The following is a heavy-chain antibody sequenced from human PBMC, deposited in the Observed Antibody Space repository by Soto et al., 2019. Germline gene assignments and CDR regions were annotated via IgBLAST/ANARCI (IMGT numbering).Heavy chain of an antibody. D-gene: IGHD6-19*01. Sequence: PGGSLRLSCAASGFTFSTYWMSWVRQAPGKGLEWVANIKPDGSEKWYVDSVKGRFTISRDNAKNTLYLQMNSLRAEDTAVYYCARSYAVAGSFGYWGQGTLVTVSS. CDR2: IKPDGSEK. J-gene: IGHJ4*02. CDR1: GFTFSTYW. V-gene: IGHV3-7*02. CDR3: ARSYAVAGSFGY.